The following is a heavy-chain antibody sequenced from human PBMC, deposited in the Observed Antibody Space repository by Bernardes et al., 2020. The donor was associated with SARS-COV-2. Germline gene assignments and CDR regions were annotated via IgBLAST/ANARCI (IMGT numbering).Heavy chain of an antibody. CDR3: ARGQWDFWSGYYKYYYYGMDV. Sequence: ASVKVSCKASGYTFTSYYMHWVRQAPGQGLEWMGIINPSGGSTSYAQKFQGRVTMTRDTSTSTVYMELSSLRSEDTAVYYCARGQWDFWSGYYKYYYYGMDVWGQGTTVTVSS. V-gene: IGHV1-46*01. D-gene: IGHD3-3*01. CDR2: INPSGGST. CDR1: GYTFTSYY. J-gene: IGHJ6*02.